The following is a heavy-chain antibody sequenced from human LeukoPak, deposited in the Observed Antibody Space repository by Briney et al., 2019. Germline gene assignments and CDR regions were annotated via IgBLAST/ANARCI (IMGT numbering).Heavy chain of an antibody. CDR2: IYTSGST. V-gene: IGHV4-4*09. CDR1: GGPISSYY. Sequence: SETLSLTCTVSGGPISSYYWSWIRQPPGKGLEWIGYIYTSGSTNYNPSLKSRVTISVDTSKNQFSLKLSSVTAADTAVYYCARHFKQSDEIWFGGSFDYWGQGTLVTVSS. CDR3: ARHFKQSDEIWFGGSFDY. D-gene: IGHD3-10*01. J-gene: IGHJ4*02.